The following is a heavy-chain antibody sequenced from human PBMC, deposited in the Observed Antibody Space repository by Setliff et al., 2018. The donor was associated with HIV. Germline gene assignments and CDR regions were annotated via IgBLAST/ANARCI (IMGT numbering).Heavy chain of an antibody. J-gene: IGHJ4*02. CDR1: GGSISSSSYY. D-gene: IGHD5-18*01. V-gene: IGHV4-39*01. CDR3: ARRDGYSYGFYFDY. Sequence: SETLSLTCTVSGGSISSSSYYWGWIRQPPGKGLEWIGSIYYSGSTYYNPSLKSRLTISVDTSKNQFSLKLSSVTAADTAVYYCARRDGYSYGFYFDYWGQGTLVTVSS. CDR2: IYYSGST.